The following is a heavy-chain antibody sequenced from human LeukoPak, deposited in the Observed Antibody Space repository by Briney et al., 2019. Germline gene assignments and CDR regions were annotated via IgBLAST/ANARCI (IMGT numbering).Heavy chain of an antibody. CDR1: GGSISSNNW. Sequence: SETLSLTCTVSGGSISSNNWWSWVRQPPGKGLEWIGEIFRSGSTNYNPSLKSRVTISLDKSKNQFFLKLNSVTAADTAMYYCARDRGIGSTSGQGVYYFDYWGQGTLVTVSS. D-gene: IGHD2-2*01. J-gene: IGHJ4*02. V-gene: IGHV4-4*02. CDR3: ARDRGIGSTSGQGVYYFDY. CDR2: IFRSGST.